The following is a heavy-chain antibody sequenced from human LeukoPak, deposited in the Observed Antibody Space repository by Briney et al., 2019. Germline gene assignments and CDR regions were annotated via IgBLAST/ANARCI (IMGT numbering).Heavy chain of an antibody. V-gene: IGHV3-30*02. CDR1: GFTFSSFG. CDR2: IQYDGSKK. Sequence: GGSLRLSCAASGFTFSSFGMHWVRQAPGKGLEWVAFIQYDGSKKYYADSVKGRFTISRDDSKNTVYLQMSGLGTEDTAMYYCARDPHSTYSPDYWGQGTLVTVSS. J-gene: IGHJ4*02. CDR3: ARDPHSTYSPDY. D-gene: IGHD1-26*01.